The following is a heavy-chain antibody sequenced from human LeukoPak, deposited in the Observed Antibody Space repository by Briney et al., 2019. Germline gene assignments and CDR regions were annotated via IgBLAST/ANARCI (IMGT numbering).Heavy chain of an antibody. Sequence: GGPLRLSCAASGFIFGSFAMSWVRQGPEKGLEWVATISPSGSATYYAGSVKGRFTISRDNSQTTLYLQMNSLSDEDTALYHCTRDKSASSPREWFDPWGQGIVVTVSS. J-gene: IGHJ5*02. CDR1: GFIFGSFA. CDR2: ISPSGSAT. D-gene: IGHD6-6*01. V-gene: IGHV3-23*01. CDR3: TRDKSASSPREWFDP.